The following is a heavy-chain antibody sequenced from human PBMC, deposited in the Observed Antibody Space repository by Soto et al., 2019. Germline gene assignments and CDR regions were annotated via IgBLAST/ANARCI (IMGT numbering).Heavy chain of an antibody. CDR3: TTVVTTVKEPYYYYYMDV. J-gene: IGHJ6*03. CDR2: IKSKTDGGTT. Sequence: GGSLRLSCAASGFTFSNAWMSWVRQAPGKGLEWVGRIKSKTDGGTTDYAAPVKGRFTISIDDSKNTLYLQMNSLKTEDTAVYYCTTVVTTVKEPYYYYYMDVWGKGTTVTVSS. CDR1: GFTFSNAW. V-gene: IGHV3-15*01. D-gene: IGHD4-4*01.